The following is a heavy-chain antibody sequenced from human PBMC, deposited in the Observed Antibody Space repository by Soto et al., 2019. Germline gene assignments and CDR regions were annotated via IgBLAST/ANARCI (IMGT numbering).Heavy chain of an antibody. CDR3: ARVEAATSYNWFDP. V-gene: IGHV4-31*03. CDR1: GGSISSGGYY. J-gene: IGHJ5*02. D-gene: IGHD2-15*01. CDR2: IYYSGST. Sequence: SETLSLTCIVSGGSISSGGYYWSWIRQHPGKGLEWIGYIYYSGSTDYNPSLKSRVTISVDTSKNQFSLKLTSVTAADTAVYYCARVEAATSYNWFDPWGQGTLVTVSS.